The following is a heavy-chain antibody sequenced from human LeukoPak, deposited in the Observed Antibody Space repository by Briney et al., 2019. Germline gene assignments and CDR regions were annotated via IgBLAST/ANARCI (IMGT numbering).Heavy chain of an antibody. CDR3: AREGGSIAAAGWFDP. Sequence: GGSLRLSCAASGFTFSTYAMSWVRRAPGKGLEWVSAICGSDGSRYYADSVKGRFTISRHNSKNTLYLQMNSLRAEDTAVYYCAREGGSIAAAGWFDPWGQGTLVTVSS. J-gene: IGHJ5*02. CDR1: GFTFSTYA. V-gene: IGHV3-23*01. D-gene: IGHD6-13*01. CDR2: ICGSDGSR.